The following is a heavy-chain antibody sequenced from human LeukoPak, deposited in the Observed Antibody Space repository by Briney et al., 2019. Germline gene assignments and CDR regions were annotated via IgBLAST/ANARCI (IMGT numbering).Heavy chain of an antibody. Sequence: SETLSLTCTVSGGSIINYYWSWIRQSPGKGLDWIGYIYRGSTNYNPSLKSRVTISVDTSKNQVSLKLTSATATDTAVYYCARHAPISAAGTAPFVSWGQGTLVTVSS. D-gene: IGHD6-13*01. J-gene: IGHJ4*02. CDR1: GGSIINYY. CDR2: IYRGST. CDR3: ARHAPISAAGTAPFVS. V-gene: IGHV4-59*08.